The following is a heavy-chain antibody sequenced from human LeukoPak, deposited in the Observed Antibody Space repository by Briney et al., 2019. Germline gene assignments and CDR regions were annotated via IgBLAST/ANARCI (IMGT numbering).Heavy chain of an antibody. CDR2: MNPNSGNT. Sequence: ASVKVSCKASGYTFTSYDINWVRQATGQGLEWMGWMNPNSGNTGYAQKFQGRVTMTRNTSIGTAYMELSSLRSEDTAVYYCARVVYDSSGYWDYFDYWGQGTLVTVSS. CDR1: GYTFTSYD. J-gene: IGHJ4*02. D-gene: IGHD3-22*01. CDR3: ARVVYDSSGYWDYFDY. V-gene: IGHV1-8*01.